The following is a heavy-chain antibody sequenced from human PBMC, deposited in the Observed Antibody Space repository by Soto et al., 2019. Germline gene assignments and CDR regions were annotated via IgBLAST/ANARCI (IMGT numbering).Heavy chain of an antibody. CDR1: GYTFTIYG. D-gene: IGHD5-12*01. CDR2: ISPDNGNT. Sequence: QVQLVQSGGEVKKPGASVKVSCKASGYTFTIYGINWLRQTPGQGLEWMGWISPDNGNTNYAQKLQGRVTMTTVTSTSTAYMELRSLRSDDTAVYYCARALGYSGYAGMDVWGQGTTVTVSS. CDR3: ARALGYSGYAGMDV. V-gene: IGHV1-18*01. J-gene: IGHJ6*02.